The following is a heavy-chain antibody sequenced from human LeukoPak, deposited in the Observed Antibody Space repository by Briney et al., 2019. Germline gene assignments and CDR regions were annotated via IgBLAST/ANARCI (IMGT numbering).Heavy chain of an antibody. CDR2: IKQDGSEK. J-gene: IGHJ4*02. V-gene: IGHV3-7*01. CDR1: GFTFSNAW. Sequence: GGSLRLSCAASGFTFSNAWMSWVRQAPGKGLEWVANIKQDGSEKYYVDSVKGRFTISRDNAKNSLYLQMNSLRAEDTAVYYCARVLLMGYSGSQPGFDYWGQGTLVTVSS. CDR3: ARVLLMGYSGSQPGFDY. D-gene: IGHD5-12*01.